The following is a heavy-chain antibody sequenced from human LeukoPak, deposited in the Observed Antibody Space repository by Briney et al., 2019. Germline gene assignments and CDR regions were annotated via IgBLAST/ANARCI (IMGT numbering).Heavy chain of an antibody. CDR2: INPNSGGT. V-gene: IGHV1-2*02. D-gene: IGHD4-23*01. CDR1: GYTFTGYY. J-gene: IGHJ3*02. CDR3: ASSGGVGNPDAFDI. Sequence: ASVKVSCKASGYTFTGYYMHWVRQAPGQGLEWMGWINPNSGGTNYAQKFQGRVTMTRDMSTSTVYMELSSLRSEDTAVYYCASSGGVGNPDAFDIWGQGTMVTVSS.